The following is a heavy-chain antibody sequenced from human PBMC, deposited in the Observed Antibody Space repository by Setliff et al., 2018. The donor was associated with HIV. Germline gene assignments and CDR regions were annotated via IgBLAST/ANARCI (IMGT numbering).Heavy chain of an antibody. CDR3: AKDIYGGHFYYFDY. Sequence: GGSLRLSCAAPGFTFSSYAMSCVRQAPGKGLEWVSAISGSIGYADSVKGRFTISRDNSKNSLYLQMNNLRGEDTALYYCAKDIYGGHFYYFDYWGQGTLVTVSS. CDR1: GFTFSSYA. V-gene: IGHV3-9*01. D-gene: IGHD4-17*01. J-gene: IGHJ4*02. CDR2: ISGSI.